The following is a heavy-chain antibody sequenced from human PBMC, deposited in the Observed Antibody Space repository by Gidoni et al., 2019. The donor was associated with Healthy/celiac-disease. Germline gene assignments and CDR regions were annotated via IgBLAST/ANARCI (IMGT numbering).Heavy chain of an antibody. CDR2: ISYDGSNK. D-gene: IGHD3-22*01. Sequence: QVQLVESGGGVVQPGRSLRLSCAASGFTFSSYAMHWVRQAPGKGLEWVAVISYDGSNKYYADSVKGRFTISRDNSKNTLYLQMNSLRAEDTAVYYCARDDNYYDSSGYANWFDPWGQGTLVTVSS. CDR3: ARDDNYYDSSGYANWFDP. V-gene: IGHV3-30-3*01. CDR1: GFTFSSYA. J-gene: IGHJ5*02.